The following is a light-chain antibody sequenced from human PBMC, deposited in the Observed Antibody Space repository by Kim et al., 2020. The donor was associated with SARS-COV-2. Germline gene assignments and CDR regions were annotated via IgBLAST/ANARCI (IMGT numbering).Light chain of an antibody. CDR1: QSISNY. CDR2: AVS. V-gene: IGKV1-16*02. CDR3: LQYSTYPIT. J-gene: IGKJ5*01. Sequence: ASVEDRVTTTCRARQSISNYLSWFQQRTGKPPKSLIYAVSSLQRGVPSKFSGSGSGTDFTLTISSLQSVDSATYYCLQYSTYPITFGQGTRLEIK.